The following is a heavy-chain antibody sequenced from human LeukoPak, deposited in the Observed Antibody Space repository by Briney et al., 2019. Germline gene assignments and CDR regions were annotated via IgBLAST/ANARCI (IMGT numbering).Heavy chain of an antibody. CDR2: IIPIFGTA. V-gene: IGHV1-69*01. CDR1: GGTFSSYA. D-gene: IGHD1-26*01. J-gene: IGHJ3*02. CDR3: ARDLSRYSGSYSEPYDI. Sequence: GASVKVSCKASGGTFSSYAISWVRQAPGQGLEWMGGIIPIFGTANYAQKFQGRVTITADESTSTAYMELSSLRSEDTAVYYCARDLSRYSGSYSEPYDIWGQGIMVTVSS.